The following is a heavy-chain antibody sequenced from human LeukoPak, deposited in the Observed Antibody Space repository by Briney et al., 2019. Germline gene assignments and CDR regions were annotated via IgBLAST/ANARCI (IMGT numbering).Heavy chain of an antibody. CDR3: ARLPHGDPTYYFDY. J-gene: IGHJ4*02. Sequence: SETLSLTCAVYGGSFSGYYWSWIRQPPGKGLEWIGEINHSGSTNYNPSLKSRVTISVDTSKNQFSLKLSSVTAADTAVYYCARLPHGDPTYYFDYWGQGTLVTVSS. CDR1: GGSFSGYY. V-gene: IGHV4-34*01. CDR2: INHSGST. D-gene: IGHD4-17*01.